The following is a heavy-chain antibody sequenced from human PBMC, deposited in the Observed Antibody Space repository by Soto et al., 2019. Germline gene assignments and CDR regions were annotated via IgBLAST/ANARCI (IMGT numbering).Heavy chain of an antibody. J-gene: IGHJ4*02. V-gene: IGHV4-31*11. D-gene: IGHD2-8*02. CDR3: ARDKITGLFDY. CDR1: GGSINRGDFF. Sequence: SETLSLTCVVSGGSINRGDFFWNWIRQHPERGLEWIGYIYNRGGTFYNPSLENRLTISMDNSKNLCSLKLTSVTAADTAVYYCARDKITGLFDYWGQGTLVTVSS. CDR2: IYNRGGT.